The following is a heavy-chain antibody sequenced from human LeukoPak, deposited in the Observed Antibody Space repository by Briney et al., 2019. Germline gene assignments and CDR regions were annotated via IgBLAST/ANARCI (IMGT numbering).Heavy chain of an antibody. CDR1: GFTFSSYA. J-gene: IGHJ4*02. V-gene: IGHV3-21*05. CDR3: ARVGSSWYRHAAYFDY. Sequence: PGGSLRLSCAASGFTFSSYAMHWVRQAPGKGLEWVSYISSSSSYTNYADSVKGRFTISRDNAKNSLYLQMNSLRAEDTAVYYCARVGSSWYRHAAYFDYWGQGTLVTVSS. D-gene: IGHD6-13*01. CDR2: ISSSSSYT.